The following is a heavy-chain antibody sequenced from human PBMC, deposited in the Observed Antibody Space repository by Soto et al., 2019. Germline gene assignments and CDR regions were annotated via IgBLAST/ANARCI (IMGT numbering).Heavy chain of an antibody. J-gene: IGHJ4*02. Sequence: GXSXKVSFRATGYTXRNSDIDLVRQAPGQGLEWMGWMNPDSGHAAYAQKFQGRVTLTASTSTSTLYMEMRSLGSEDTAVYYCARRPHCSGGICYYGLDNWGQGTLGTVS. V-gene: IGHV1-8*01. D-gene: IGHD2-15*01. CDR1: GYTXRNSD. CDR2: MNPDSGHA. CDR3: ARRPHCSGGICYYGLDN.